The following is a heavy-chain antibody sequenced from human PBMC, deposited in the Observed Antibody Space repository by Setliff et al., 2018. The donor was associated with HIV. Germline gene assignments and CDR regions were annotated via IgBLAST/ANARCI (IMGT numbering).Heavy chain of an antibody. D-gene: IGHD3-22*01. CDR2: LSGTSSTI. CDR3: ARDLFPYYHDSRPYYPPAY. J-gene: IGHJ4*02. V-gene: IGHV3-11*01. Sequence: PWGSLRLSCAASGFSFSDYYMYWIRQAPGKGLEWVSSLSGTSSTIYLADSVKGRFTISRDNAQNSLYLHMNSLRAEDTAMYYCARDLFPYYHDSRPYYPPAYWGQGTLVTVS. CDR1: GFSFSDYY.